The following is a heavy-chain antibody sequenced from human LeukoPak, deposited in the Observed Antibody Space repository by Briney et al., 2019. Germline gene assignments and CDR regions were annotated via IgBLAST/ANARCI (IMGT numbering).Heavy chain of an antibody. CDR3: ARGSGTYGYDH. CDR2: IYYSGTT. D-gene: IGHD5-24*01. CDR1: GGSVSSSY. J-gene: IGHJ4*02. V-gene: IGHV4-59*02. Sequence: SETLSLTCTVSGGSVSSSYWNWIRQFPGNKLEWIGYIYYSGTTHYNPSLRSRVTISADTSKSQISLKLTSVTAADTAVYYCARGSGTYGYDHWGQGTLVTVSS.